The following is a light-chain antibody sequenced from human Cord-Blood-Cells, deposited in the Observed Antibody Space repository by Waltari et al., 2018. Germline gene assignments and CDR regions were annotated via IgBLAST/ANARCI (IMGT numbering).Light chain of an antibody. J-gene: IGKJ2*01. CDR3: QQSYSTLYT. Sequence: DIQMTQSPSSLAASVGDRVTITCRASQSISSYLNWYQQKPGKAPKLLIYAASSLQSGVAARFSVSGSGTDFTRAISSLQPEDFATYYCQQSYSTLYTFGQGTKLEIK. CDR1: QSISSY. CDR2: AAS. V-gene: IGKV1-39*01.